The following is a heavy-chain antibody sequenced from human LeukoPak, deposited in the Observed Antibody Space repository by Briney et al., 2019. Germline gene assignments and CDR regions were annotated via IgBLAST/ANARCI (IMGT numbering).Heavy chain of an antibody. D-gene: IGHD2-8*01. CDR1: GDXVSSNLAT. CDR2: TYYRSKWSN. V-gene: IGHV6-1*01. J-gene: IGHJ4*02. Sequence: SQTLSLTCVISGDXVSSNLATWNWIRQSPSRGLEWLGRTYYRSKWSNDYAVSVKSRSTINPDTSKNHFSLQLSFVTPEDTAVYFCARALGVVFDYWGQGTLVTVSS. CDR3: ARALGVVFDY.